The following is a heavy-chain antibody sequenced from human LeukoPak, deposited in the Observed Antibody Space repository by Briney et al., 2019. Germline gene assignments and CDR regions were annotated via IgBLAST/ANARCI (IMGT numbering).Heavy chain of an antibody. D-gene: IGHD4-17*01. CDR2: IYYSGST. J-gene: IGHJ4*02. Sequence: SETLSLTCTVSGGSISSSSYYWGWIRQPPGKGLEWIGSIYYSGSTYYNPSLKSRVTISVDTSKNQFSLKLSSVTAADTAVYYCARVVTTGRVIDYWGQGTLVTVSS. V-gene: IGHV4-39*07. CDR1: GGSISSSSYY. CDR3: ARVVTTGRVIDY.